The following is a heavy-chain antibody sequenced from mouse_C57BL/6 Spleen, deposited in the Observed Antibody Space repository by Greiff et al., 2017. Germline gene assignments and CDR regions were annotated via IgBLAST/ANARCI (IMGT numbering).Heavy chain of an antibody. CDR1: GFTFSSYA. CDR3: ARDYYYGRRRAMDY. J-gene: IGHJ4*01. CDR2: ISDGGSYT. D-gene: IGHD1-1*01. V-gene: IGHV5-4*01. Sequence: EVMLVESGGGLMKPGGSLKLSCAASGFTFSSYAMSWVRQTPEKRLEWVATISDGGSYTYYPDNVKGRFTISRDNAKNNLYLQMSHLKSEDTAMYYCARDYYYGRRRAMDYWGQGTSVTVSS.